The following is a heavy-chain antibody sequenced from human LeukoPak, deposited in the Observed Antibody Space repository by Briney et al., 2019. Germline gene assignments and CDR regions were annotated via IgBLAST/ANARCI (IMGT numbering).Heavy chain of an antibody. CDR1: GYSISSGYY. CDR3: ARAYCSGGSCLNAFDI. CDR2: IYHSGST. D-gene: IGHD2-15*01. J-gene: IGHJ3*02. V-gene: IGHV4-38-2*01. Sequence: SETLSLTCAVSGYSISSGYYWGWIRQPPGKGLAWLGSIYHSGSTYYNPSLKSRVTISLDTSKNQFSLKLSSVTAADTAVYYCARAYCSGGSCLNAFDIWGQGTMVTVSS.